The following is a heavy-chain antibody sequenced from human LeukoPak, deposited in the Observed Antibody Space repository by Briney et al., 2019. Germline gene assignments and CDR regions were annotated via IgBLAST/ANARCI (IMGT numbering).Heavy chain of an antibody. J-gene: IGHJ6*03. CDR3: AGTVPAAIGPYYYYYYMDV. D-gene: IGHD2-2*02. Sequence: ASVKVSCKFSGYTLTELSMHWVRQAPGKGLEWMGGFDPEDGETIYAQKFQGRVTMTEDTSTDTAYMELSSLRSEDTAVYYCAGTVPAAIGPYYYYYYMDVWGKGTTVTVSS. CDR1: GYTLTELS. V-gene: IGHV1-24*01. CDR2: FDPEDGET.